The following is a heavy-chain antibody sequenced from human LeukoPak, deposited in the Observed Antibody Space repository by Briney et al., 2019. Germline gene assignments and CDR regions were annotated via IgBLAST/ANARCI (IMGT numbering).Heavy chain of an antibody. CDR1: GYTFTSYY. CDR2: INTNTGNP. J-gene: IGHJ4*02. Sequence: ASVKVSCKASGYTFTSYYMHWVRQAPGQGLEWMGWINTNTGNPTYAQGFTGRFVFSLDTSVSTAYLQISSLKAEDTAVYCCARDETDLRVGYWGQGTLVTVSS. D-gene: IGHD3-3*01. V-gene: IGHV7-4-1*02. CDR3: ARDETDLRVGY.